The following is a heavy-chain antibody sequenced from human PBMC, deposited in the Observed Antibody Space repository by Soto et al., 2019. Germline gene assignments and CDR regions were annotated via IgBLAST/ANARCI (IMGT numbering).Heavy chain of an antibody. D-gene: IGHD3-22*01. Sequence: SETLSLTCAVSGASISTLYWSWIRQPPGKGLEWIAYIDYSGTTNYNPSLKSRVTISLDPSRNQSSLNLNSVTAADTAVYYCERTLSSGCSDSWGQGTLVTVSS. CDR1: GASISTLY. CDR2: IDYSGTT. CDR3: ERTLSSGCSDS. J-gene: IGHJ4*02. V-gene: IGHV4-59*01.